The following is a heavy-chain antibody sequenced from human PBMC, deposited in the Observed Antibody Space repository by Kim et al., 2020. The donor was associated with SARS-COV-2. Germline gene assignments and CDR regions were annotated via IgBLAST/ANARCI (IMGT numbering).Heavy chain of an antibody. V-gene: IGHV3-9*01. CDR1: GFTFDDYA. J-gene: IGHJ2*01. Sequence: GGSLRLSCAASGFTFDDYAMHWVRQAPGKGLEWVSGISWNSGSIGYADSVKGRFTISRDNAKNSLYLQMNSLRAEDTALYYCAKDKYIGYDLTHWYFDLWGRGTLVTVSS. CDR2: ISWNSGSI. D-gene: IGHD5-12*01. CDR3: AKDKYIGYDLTHWYFDL.